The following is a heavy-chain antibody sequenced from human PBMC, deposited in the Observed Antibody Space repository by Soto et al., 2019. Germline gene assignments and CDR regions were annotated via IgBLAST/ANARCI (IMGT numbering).Heavy chain of an antibody. CDR1: GYTFTSYG. J-gene: IGHJ5*02. V-gene: IGHV1-18*01. CDR2: ISPYNGYT. Sequence: QVQLVQSGAEVKKPGASVKVSCKASGYTFTSYGLSWVRQAPGQGLECMGWISPYNGYTNYAQKLQGRVTMTTDTSTSTAYMELRSLRSDDTAVYYCARGKDFGVVIPSKTNWFDPWGQGTLVSVSS. D-gene: IGHD3-3*01. CDR3: ARGKDFGVVIPSKTNWFDP.